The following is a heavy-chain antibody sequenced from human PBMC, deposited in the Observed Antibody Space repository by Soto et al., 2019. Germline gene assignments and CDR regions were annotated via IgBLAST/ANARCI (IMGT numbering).Heavy chain of an antibody. D-gene: IGHD6-19*01. CDR1: GYTLTELS. J-gene: IGHJ6*02. CDR3: ARDGKVAVAGVGYYYYGMDV. V-gene: IGHV1-24*01. CDR2: FDPEDGKT. Sequence: GASVKVSCKVSGYTLTELSMHWVRQAPGKGLEWMGGFDPEDGKTNYAQRFQGRVTMTEDTSTSTAYMELRSLRSDDTAVYYCARDGKVAVAGVGYYYYGMDVWGQGTTVTVSS.